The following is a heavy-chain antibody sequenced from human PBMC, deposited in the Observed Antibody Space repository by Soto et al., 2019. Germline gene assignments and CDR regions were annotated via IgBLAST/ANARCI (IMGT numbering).Heavy chain of an antibody. CDR3: ARAGAGITIFGVVLYKWFDP. Sequence: SETLSLTCAVYGGSFSGYYWGWIRQPPGKXLEWIGEINHSGSTNYNPSLKSRVTISVDTSKNQFSLKLSSVTAADTAVYYCARAGAGITIFGVVLYKWFDPWGQGTLVTVS. D-gene: IGHD3-3*01. V-gene: IGHV4-34*01. CDR2: INHSGST. CDR1: GGSFSGYY. J-gene: IGHJ5*02.